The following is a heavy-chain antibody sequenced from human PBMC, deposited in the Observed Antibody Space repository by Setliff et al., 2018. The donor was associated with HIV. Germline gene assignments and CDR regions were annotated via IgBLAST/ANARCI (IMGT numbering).Heavy chain of an antibody. D-gene: IGHD3-10*01. CDR2: IKQDGGEK. CDR3: ARARGSVGYYGSGTMYHMDV. J-gene: IGHJ6*03. V-gene: IGHV3-7*03. Sequence: LGGSLRLSCAASGFTFSSYWMSWVRQAPGKGLEWVANIKQDGGEKYYLDSVKGRFTISRDNAKNSMYLQMNSLRVEDTATYYCARARGSVGYYGSGTMYHMDVWGKGTTVTVSS. CDR1: GFTFSSYW.